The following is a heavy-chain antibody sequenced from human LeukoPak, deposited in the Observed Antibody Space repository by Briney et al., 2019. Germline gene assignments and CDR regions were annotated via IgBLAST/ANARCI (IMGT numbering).Heavy chain of an antibody. CDR2: IIPIFGTA. J-gene: IGHJ3*02. CDR1: GGTFSSYA. Sequence: GASVKVSCKASGGTFSSYAISWVRQAPGQGLEWMGGIIPIFGTANYAQKFQGRVTITTDESTSTAYMELSSLRSEDTAVYYCAREGDCSSTSCLPGAFDIWGQGTMVTVSS. CDR3: AREGDCSSTSCLPGAFDI. V-gene: IGHV1-69*05. D-gene: IGHD2-2*01.